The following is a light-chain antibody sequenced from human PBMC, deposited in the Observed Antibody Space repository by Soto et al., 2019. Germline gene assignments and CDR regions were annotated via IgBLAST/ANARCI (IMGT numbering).Light chain of an antibody. CDR1: SSDVGGYNY. CDR2: DVS. Sequence: QSALTQPASVSGSPGQSITISCTGTSSDVGGYNYVSWYQQHPGIAPKLMIYDVSNRPSGVSNRFSGSKSGNTASLTISGLKAGDEADYYCSSYTSSSTLGVFGGGTQLTVL. J-gene: IGLJ2*01. V-gene: IGLV2-14*01. CDR3: SSYTSSSTLGV.